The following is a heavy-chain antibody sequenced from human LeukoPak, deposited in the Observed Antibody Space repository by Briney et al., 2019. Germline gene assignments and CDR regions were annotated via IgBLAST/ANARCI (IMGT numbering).Heavy chain of an antibody. J-gene: IGHJ6*03. V-gene: IGHV1-24*01. CDR1: GYTLTELS. CDR2: FDPEDGET. Sequence: ASVKVSCKVSGYTLTELSMHWVRQAPGKGLEWMGGFDPEDGETIYAQKFQGRVTMTEDTSTDTAYMELSSLRSEDTAVYYCARDGSGQLLSPGPYYYYYMDVWGKGTTVTVSS. CDR3: ARDGSGQLLSPGPYYYYYMDV. D-gene: IGHD2-2*01.